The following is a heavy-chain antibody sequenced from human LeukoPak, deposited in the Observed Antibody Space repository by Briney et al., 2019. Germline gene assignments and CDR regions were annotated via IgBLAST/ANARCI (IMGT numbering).Heavy chain of an antibody. CDR3: ARGYGPAAENLYYYYYGMDV. CDR1: GGSFSGYY. D-gene: IGHD2-2*01. J-gene: IGHJ6*02. V-gene: IGHV4-34*01. CDR2: INHSGST. Sequence: SETLSLTCAVYGGSFSGYYWSWIRQPPGKGLEWIGEINHSGSTNYNPSLKSRVTISVDTSKNQFSLKLSSVTAADTAVYYCARGYGPAAENLYYYYYGMDVWGQGTTVTVSS.